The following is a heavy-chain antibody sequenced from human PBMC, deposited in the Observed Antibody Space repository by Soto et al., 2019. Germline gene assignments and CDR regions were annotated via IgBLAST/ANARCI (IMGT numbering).Heavy chain of an antibody. V-gene: IGHV3-30-3*01. J-gene: IGHJ6*02. CDR2: ISYDGSNK. Sequence: GGSLRLSCAASGFTFSSYAMHWVRQAPGKGLEWVAVISYDGSNKYYADSVKGRFTISRDNSKNTLYLQMNSLRAEDTAVYYCASVGLGGYNYHGDYYYYYGMDVWGQGTTVTVSS. CDR3: ASVGLGGYNYHGDYYYYYGMDV. CDR1: GFTFSSYA. D-gene: IGHD5-12*01.